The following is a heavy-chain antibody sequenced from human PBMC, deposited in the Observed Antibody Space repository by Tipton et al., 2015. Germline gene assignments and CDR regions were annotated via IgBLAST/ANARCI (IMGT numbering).Heavy chain of an antibody. J-gene: IGHJ6*02. CDR2: IYHSGST. Sequence: TLSLTCSVSGGSMSSGGDYWTWIRQHPGKGLEWIAYIYHSGSTYHNPSLKSRVTISVDTSKNLFSLKLSSVTAADTAVYYCARCTSSWYSDGLDVWGQGTTVTVSS. V-gene: IGHV4-31*03. CDR3: ARCTSSWYSDGLDV. D-gene: IGHD6-13*01. CDR1: GGSMSSGGDY.